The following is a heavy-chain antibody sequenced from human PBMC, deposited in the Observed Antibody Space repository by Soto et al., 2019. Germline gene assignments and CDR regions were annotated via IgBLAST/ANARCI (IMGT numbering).Heavy chain of an antibody. V-gene: IGHV3-23*01. CDR2: ISGSDGKT. CDR3: AKWSYLDY. CDR1: AFSCGSFA. D-gene: IGHD3-3*01. Sequence: RPLRSSCTTSAFSCGSFAMTWVRQAPGKGLEWVATISGSDGKTYYADSVKGRFSISRDTSRNTLYLQMNSLRADDTAIYYCAKWSYLDYWGQGTRVTVS. J-gene: IGHJ4*02.